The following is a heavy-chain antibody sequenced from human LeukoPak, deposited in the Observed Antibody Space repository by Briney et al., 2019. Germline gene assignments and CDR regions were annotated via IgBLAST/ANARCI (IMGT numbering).Heavy chain of an antibody. V-gene: IGHV3-7*03. Sequence: GGSLRLSCAASGFTFSSYWMSWVRQAPGKGLEWVANIKQDGSEKYYVDSVKGRFTISRDNAKNSLYLQMNSLRAEDTAVYYCARGTTYYDFWSGYCAYYFDYWGQGTLVTVSS. CDR2: IKQDGSEK. D-gene: IGHD3-3*01. CDR1: GFTFSSYW. CDR3: ARGTTYYDFWSGYCAYYFDY. J-gene: IGHJ4*02.